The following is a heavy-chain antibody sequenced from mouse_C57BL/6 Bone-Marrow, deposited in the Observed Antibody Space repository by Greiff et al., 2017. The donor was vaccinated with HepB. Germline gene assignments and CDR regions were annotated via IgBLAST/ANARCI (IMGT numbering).Heavy chain of an antibody. V-gene: IGHV5-12*01. CDR3: AREGTVVGDY. CDR2: ISNGGGST. D-gene: IGHD1-1*01. J-gene: IGHJ2*01. CDR1: GFTFSDYY. Sequence: EVQLMESGGGLVQPGGSLKLSCAASGFTFSDYYMYWVRQTPEKRLEWVAYISNGGGSTYYPDTVKGRFTISRDNAKNTLYLQMSRLKSEDTAMYYCAREGTVVGDYWGQGTTLTVSS.